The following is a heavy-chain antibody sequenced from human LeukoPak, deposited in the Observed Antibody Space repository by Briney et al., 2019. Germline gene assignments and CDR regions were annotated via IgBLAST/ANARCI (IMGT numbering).Heavy chain of an antibody. V-gene: IGHV3-23*01. CDR2: ISGNDGTT. CDR3: ATLGYSSGTDY. D-gene: IGHD5-18*01. Sequence: PGGSLRLSCTASGFTFSIYAMNWVRQAPGKGLERVSGISGNDGTTYYADSVKGRFTISRDNSKNTLYLQMHSLRAEDTAVYYCATLGYSSGTDYWGLGTRVTVSS. J-gene: IGHJ4*02. CDR1: GFTFSIYA.